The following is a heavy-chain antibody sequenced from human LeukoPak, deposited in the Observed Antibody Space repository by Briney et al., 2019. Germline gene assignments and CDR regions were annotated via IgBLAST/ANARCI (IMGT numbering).Heavy chain of an antibody. V-gene: IGHV4-34*01. D-gene: IGHD6-13*01. CDR3: ARGRRSSSWFNYYMDV. CDR1: GGPITTYY. Sequence: SETLSLTCTVSGGPITTYYLSWIRQSAGMGLEWIGEINHSGSTNYNPSLKSRVTISVDTSKNQFSLKLSSVTAADTAVYYCARGRRSSSWFNYYMDVWGKGTTVTVSS. J-gene: IGHJ6*03. CDR2: INHSGST.